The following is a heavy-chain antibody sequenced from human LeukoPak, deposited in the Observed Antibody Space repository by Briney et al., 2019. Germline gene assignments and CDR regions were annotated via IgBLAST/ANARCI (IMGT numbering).Heavy chain of an antibody. Sequence: PGGSLRLSCAASGFAFNTYWMQWVRQAPGKGLLWVSHINGDGSSTTYADSVKGRFTISRDNAKNTLYLQMNSLRAEDTAVYYCARDRGYTFDYWGQGTLVTASS. CDR3: ARDRGYTFDY. J-gene: IGHJ4*02. D-gene: IGHD3-22*01. CDR1: GFAFNTYW. CDR2: INGDGSST. V-gene: IGHV3-74*01.